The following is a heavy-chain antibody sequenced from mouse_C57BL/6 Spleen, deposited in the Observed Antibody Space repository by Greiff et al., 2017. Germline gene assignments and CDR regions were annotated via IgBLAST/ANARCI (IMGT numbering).Heavy chain of an antibody. D-gene: IGHD2-1*01. CDR1: GYTFTSYW. J-gene: IGHJ4*01. CDR2: IDPSDSYT. V-gene: IGHV1-50*01. Sequence: QVQLQQPGAELVKPGASVKLSCKASGYTFTSYWMQWVKQRPGQGLEWIGEIDPSDSYTNYNQKFKGKATLTVDKSSSTAYMQLSSLTSEDSAVYYCARSEDYDGNLYAMGYWGQGTSVTVSS. CDR3: ARSEDYDGNLYAMGY.